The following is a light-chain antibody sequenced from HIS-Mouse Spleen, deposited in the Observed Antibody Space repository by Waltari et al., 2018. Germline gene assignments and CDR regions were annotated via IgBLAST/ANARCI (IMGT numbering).Light chain of an antibody. CDR1: ALPKKY. CDR3: QVWDSSSDRV. Sequence: SYELTQPPSVSVSPGQTARNTCSGDALPKKYAYWYQQKSGQAPVLVIYEDSKRPSGIPERFSGSNSGNTATLTISRVEAGDEADYYCQVWDSSSDRVFGTGTKVTVL. J-gene: IGLJ1*01. CDR2: EDS. V-gene: IGLV3-10*01.